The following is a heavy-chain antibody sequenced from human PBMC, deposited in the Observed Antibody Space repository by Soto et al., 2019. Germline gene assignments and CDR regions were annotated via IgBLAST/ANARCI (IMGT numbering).Heavy chain of an antibody. Sequence: QAQLVQSGAEVKKPGSSVKVSCKASGDTFSTSSINWVRQAPGQGLEWMGGIVPMFDAADYAQKFQGRVTITADELPSTAYLELSSLRSDDTAIYYCATIGERSWFDPWGQGTLVIVSS. CDR2: IVPMFDAA. CDR3: ATIGERSWFDP. CDR1: GDTFSTSS. V-gene: IGHV1-69*01. D-gene: IGHD3-10*01. J-gene: IGHJ5*02.